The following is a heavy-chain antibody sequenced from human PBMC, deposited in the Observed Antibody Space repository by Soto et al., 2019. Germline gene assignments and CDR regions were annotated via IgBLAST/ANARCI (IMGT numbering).Heavy chain of an antibody. V-gene: IGHV3-23*01. Sequence: QLLQSGGGLVQPGGSLTLSCAASGFTFGTTDMSWVRQAPGEGLEWVSTIDGSGGITYYADSVKGRFTISRDNSRNTVYLPMNSLRGDDTVLYYCVKNSGGFNTWCQGALVTGSS. J-gene: IGHJ5*02. CDR2: IDGSGGIT. D-gene: IGHD3-10*01. CDR1: GFTFGTTD. CDR3: VKNSGGFNT.